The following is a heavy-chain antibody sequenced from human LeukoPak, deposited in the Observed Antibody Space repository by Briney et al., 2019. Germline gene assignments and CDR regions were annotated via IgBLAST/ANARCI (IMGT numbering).Heavy chain of an antibody. Sequence: ASVKVSCKASGYTFTRHYMNWVRQAPGQGLEWMGKINPSSGGTGYAQKFQGRVTMTRDTSTSTVYMELTSLRSADTAVYYCARDGLYCTNGVCSSDIWGQGTLVTVSS. J-gene: IGHJ3*02. V-gene: IGHV1-46*01. CDR3: ARDGLYCTNGVCSSDI. CDR1: GYTFTRHY. CDR2: INPSSGGT. D-gene: IGHD2-8*01.